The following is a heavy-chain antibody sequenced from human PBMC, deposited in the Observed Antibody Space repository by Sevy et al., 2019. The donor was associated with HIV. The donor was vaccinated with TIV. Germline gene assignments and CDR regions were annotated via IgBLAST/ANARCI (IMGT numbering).Heavy chain of an antibody. CDR3: ARDTMSRGFHFDY. CDR1: GFSFSSYE. D-gene: IGHD3-10*01. CDR2: ISSSGSSI. J-gene: IGHJ4*02. V-gene: IGHV3-48*03. Sequence: GGSLRLSCAASGFSFSSYEMNWVRQAPGKGLEWVSYISSSGSSIYYADSVKGRFTISRDNAKNSLYLQMNSLRAEDTAVYYCARDTMSRGFHFDYWGQGNLVTVSS.